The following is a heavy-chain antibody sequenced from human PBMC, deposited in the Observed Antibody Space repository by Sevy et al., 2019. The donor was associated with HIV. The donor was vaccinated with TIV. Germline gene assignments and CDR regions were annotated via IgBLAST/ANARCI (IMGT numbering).Heavy chain of an antibody. CDR3: ATDGWFGELWYYYFGIDV. J-gene: IGHJ6*02. V-gene: IGHV3-21*01. CDR1: GFTFSSYS. Sequence: GGSLRLSCAASGFTFSSYSMNWVRQAPGKGLEWVSSISSSSSYIYYADSVKGRFTISRDNAKNSLYLQMNSLRAEDTAVYYCATDGWFGELWYYYFGIDVWGQGTTVTVSS. CDR2: ISSSSSYI. D-gene: IGHD3-10*01.